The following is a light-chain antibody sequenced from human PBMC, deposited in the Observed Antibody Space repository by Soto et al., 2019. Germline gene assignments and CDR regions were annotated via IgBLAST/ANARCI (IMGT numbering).Light chain of an antibody. CDR3: QKYSSVPV. CDR1: QDIRNF. J-gene: IGKJ3*01. Sequence: DIQMTQSPTSLSASVGDIVTITCRASQDIRNFVAWYQQKPGKAPKLLIYAASTLQSGVPSRFSGSGSGTDFTLTINSLQPEDVATYSCQKYSSVPVFGPGTKVEIK. CDR2: AAS. V-gene: IGKV1-27*01.